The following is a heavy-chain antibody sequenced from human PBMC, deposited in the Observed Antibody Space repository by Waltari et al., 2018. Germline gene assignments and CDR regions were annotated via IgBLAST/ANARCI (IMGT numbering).Heavy chain of an antibody. CDR3: ARDQWFAFDI. CDR2: IKKDGSEE. D-gene: IGHD3-22*01. V-gene: IGHV3-7*01. Sequence: EVQLVESGGGLVQPGGSLRLSCAASGFTLSSYWMSWVRQALGKGPEWVANIKKDGSEEYYVDSVRGRFTISRDNAKNSLYLQMNSLRPEDTAVYYCARDQWFAFDIWGQGTMVTVSS. CDR1: GFTLSSYW. J-gene: IGHJ3*02.